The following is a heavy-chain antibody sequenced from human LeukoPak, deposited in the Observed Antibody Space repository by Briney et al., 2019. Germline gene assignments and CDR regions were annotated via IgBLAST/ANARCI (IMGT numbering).Heavy chain of an antibody. CDR3: ARDSGGWFGEQD. CDR2: VNAGNNNT. Sequence: ASVKVSCKPSGNTFTSYTMHWVRQAPGQRLEWMGWVNAGNNNTKYSQKFQGRITIIRDTSASTAYTELSSLRSEDTAVYYCARDSGGWFGEQDWGQGTLVTVSS. J-gene: IGHJ4*02. V-gene: IGHV1-3*01. D-gene: IGHD3-10*01. CDR1: GNTFTSYT.